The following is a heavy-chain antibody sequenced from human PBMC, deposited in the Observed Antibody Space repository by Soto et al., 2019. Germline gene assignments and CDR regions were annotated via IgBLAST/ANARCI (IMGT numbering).Heavy chain of an antibody. J-gene: IGHJ6*02. V-gene: IGHV1-69*01. CDR3: ARDLKRYYDSSGYGYYYYGMDV. CDR2: IIPIFGSA. D-gene: IGHD3-22*01. CDR1: GGTFSSYA. Sequence: QVQLVQSGAEVKKPGSSVKVSCKASGGTFSSYAISWVRQAPGQGLEWMGGIIPIFGSANYAQKFQGRVTITADESTSTAYMDLSSLRSEDTAVYYCARDLKRYYDSSGYGYYYYGMDVWGQGTTFTVSS.